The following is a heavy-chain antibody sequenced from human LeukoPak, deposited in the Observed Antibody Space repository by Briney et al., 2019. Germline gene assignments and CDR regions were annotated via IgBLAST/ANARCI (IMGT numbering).Heavy chain of an antibody. J-gene: IGHJ4*02. Sequence: SQTLSLTCAVSGGSISSGGYSWSWIRQPPGKGLEWIGYIYHSGSTYYNPSLKSRVTISVDRSKNQFSLKLISVTAADTAVYYCARAPHYYYDSSVYSGLPFDYWGQGTLVTFSS. CDR2: IYHSGST. CDR1: GGSISSGGYS. V-gene: IGHV4-30-2*01. D-gene: IGHD3-22*01. CDR3: ARAPHYYYDSSVYSGLPFDY.